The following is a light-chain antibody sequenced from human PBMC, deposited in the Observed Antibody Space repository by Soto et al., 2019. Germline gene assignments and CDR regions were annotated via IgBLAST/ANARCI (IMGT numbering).Light chain of an antibody. CDR2: AAP. CDR1: QVISTY. J-gene: IGKJ1*01. V-gene: IGKV1-39*01. CDR3: QLSYSTMWR. Sequence: DIHMTQSPSSLSASVRDRVTITCRASQVISTYLNWYQQKPGKAPKLLIYAAPSLQSGVPSRFSGSGSETDFTLTISSLQPEDFVTYSCQLSYSTMWRFGQGSNVDI.